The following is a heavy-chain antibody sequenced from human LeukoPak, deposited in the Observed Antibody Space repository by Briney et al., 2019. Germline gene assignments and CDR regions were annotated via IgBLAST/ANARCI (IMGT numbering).Heavy chain of an antibody. J-gene: IGHJ4*02. CDR3: ARDQIYCSGGFCYFEY. CDR2: INSDGSSI. D-gene: IGHD2-15*01. V-gene: IGHV3-74*01. Sequence: GGSLRLSCAAPGFTFSRFWMHWVRQAPGKGLVWVSRINSDGSSISYADFVKGRFTISRDNAKNTLYLEMNSLRAEDTAVYYCARDQIYCSGGFCYFEYWGQGTLVTVSS. CDR1: GFTFSRFW.